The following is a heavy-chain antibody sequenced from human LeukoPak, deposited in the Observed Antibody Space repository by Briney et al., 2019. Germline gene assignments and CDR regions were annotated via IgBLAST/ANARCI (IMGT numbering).Heavy chain of an antibody. CDR2: MNPNSGNT. Sequence: ASVRVSCKASGYTFTSYDINWVRQATGQGLEWMGWMNPNSGNTGYAQKFQGRVTMTRNTSISTAYMELSSLKTEDTAVYYCARASVTLPFDCWGQGTLVTVSS. J-gene: IGHJ4*02. CDR1: GYTFTSYD. CDR3: ARASVTLPFDC. D-gene: IGHD4-17*01. V-gene: IGHV1-8*01.